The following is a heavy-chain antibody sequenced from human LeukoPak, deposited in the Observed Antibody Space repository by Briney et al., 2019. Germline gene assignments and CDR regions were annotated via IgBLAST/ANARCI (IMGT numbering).Heavy chain of an antibody. V-gene: IGHV1-18*01. CDR1: GYTFTSYG. Sequence: ASAKVSCKASGYTFTSYGISWVRQAPGQGLEWMGWISAYNVNTNYAQKLQGRVTMTTDTSTSTAYMELRSLRSDDTAVYYCARDIVVVPADYYYGMDVWGQGTTVTVSS. D-gene: IGHD2-2*01. CDR3: ARDIVVVPADYYYGMDV. J-gene: IGHJ6*02. CDR2: ISAYNVNT.